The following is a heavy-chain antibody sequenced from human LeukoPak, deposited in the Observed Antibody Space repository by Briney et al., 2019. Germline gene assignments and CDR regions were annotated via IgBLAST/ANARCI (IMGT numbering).Heavy chain of an antibody. CDR1: GYSISSGYY. D-gene: IGHD2-15*01. J-gene: IGHJ4*02. CDR2: IYYSGST. CDR3: ASFPARVVVGLDY. Sequence: SETLSLTCTVSGYSISSGYYWSWIRQPPGKGLEWIGYIYYSGSTNYNPSLKSRVTISVDTSKNQFSLKLSSVTAADTAVYYCASFPARVVVGLDYWGQGTRVTVSS. V-gene: IGHV4-61*01.